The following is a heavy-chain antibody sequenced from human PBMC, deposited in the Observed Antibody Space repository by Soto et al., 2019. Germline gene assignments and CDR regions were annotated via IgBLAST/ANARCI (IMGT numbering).Heavy chain of an antibody. CDR1: GGSISSGGYY. J-gene: IGHJ4*02. D-gene: IGHD5-12*01. CDR2: IYYSGST. CDR3: ARDSVPDYPPRY. Sequence: QVQLQESGPGLVKPSQTLSLTCTVSGGSISSGGYYWSWIRQHPGKGLEWIGYIYYSGSTYYNPSLKRRVTISVDTSKNQFSLKLSSVTAADTAVYSCARDSVPDYPPRYWGQGTLVTVSS. V-gene: IGHV4-31*03.